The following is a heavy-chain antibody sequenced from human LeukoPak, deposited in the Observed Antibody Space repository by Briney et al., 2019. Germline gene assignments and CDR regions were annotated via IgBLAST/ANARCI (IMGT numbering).Heavy chain of an antibody. CDR3: AGHHYYYYYGMDV. V-gene: IGHV3-30-3*01. Sequence: PGGSLRLSCAASGFIFSSYAMHWVRQAPGKGLEWVAVISYDGSNKYYADSVKGRFTISRDNSKNTLYLQMNSLRAEDTAVYYCAGHHYYYYYGMDVWGQGTTVTVSS. J-gene: IGHJ6*02. CDR2: ISYDGSNK. CDR1: GFIFSSYA.